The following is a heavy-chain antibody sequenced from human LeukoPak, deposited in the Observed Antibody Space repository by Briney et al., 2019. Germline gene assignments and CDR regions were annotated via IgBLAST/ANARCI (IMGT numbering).Heavy chain of an antibody. V-gene: IGHV1-69*01. J-gene: IGHJ4*02. CDR2: IIPIFGTA. D-gene: IGHD2-2*01. CDR1: GGTLSSYA. CDR3: ARSGDIVVVPAAKYYFDY. Sequence: SVKLSCKVSGGTLSSYAISWVRQAPGHGLEWMRGIIPIFGTANYAKNFQGRVTITAGESTRTAYMQLSSLRSEDTAVYYCARSGDIVVVPAAKYYFDYWGQGNLVTVSS.